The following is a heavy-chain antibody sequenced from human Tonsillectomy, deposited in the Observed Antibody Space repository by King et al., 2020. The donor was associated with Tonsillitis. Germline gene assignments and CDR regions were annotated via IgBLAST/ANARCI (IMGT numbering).Heavy chain of an antibody. D-gene: IGHD3-10*01. Sequence: VQLVESGGGVVQPGRSLRLSCGGSGFTFNDYAMHWVRQTPGKGLEWVSGIGWNRGSIDYADSVKGRFTISRDNAKNSLYLQMNSLRGEDTALYYCTKDISPGGADVWGQGTTVIVSS. V-gene: IGHV3-9*01. CDR3: TKDISPGGADV. CDR2: IGWNRGSI. J-gene: IGHJ6*02. CDR1: GFTFNDYA.